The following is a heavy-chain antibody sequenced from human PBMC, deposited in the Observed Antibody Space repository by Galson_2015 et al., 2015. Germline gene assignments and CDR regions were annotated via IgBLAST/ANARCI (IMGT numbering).Heavy chain of an antibody. V-gene: IGHV3-21*01. CDR2: ISSTTTYI. CDR1: EFTFSSYY. J-gene: IGHJ4*02. CDR3: ARQILDYDFWSGYYPTNFDY. D-gene: IGHD3-3*01. Sequence: SLRLSCEASEFTFSSYYMSWVRQAPGKGLEWVSSISSTTTYIYYADSVKGRFPISRDNAKNLLYLQMNSLGAEDTAVYYCARQILDYDFWSGYYPTNFDYWGQGTLVTVSS.